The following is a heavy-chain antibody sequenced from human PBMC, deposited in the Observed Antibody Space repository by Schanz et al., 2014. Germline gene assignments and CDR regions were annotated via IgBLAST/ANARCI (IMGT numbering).Heavy chain of an antibody. J-gene: IGHJ3*02. CDR3: AKGRFGELSAFDI. D-gene: IGHD3-10*01. Sequence: EVHLLESGGGLVPPGGSLRLSCAASGFNFSDYAMSWVRQAPGKGLEWVSLISDSGDTAYYADSVKGRFTISRDNSKNTLYLQMKSLRAEDTAVYYCAKGRFGELSAFDIWGQGTMVTVSS. CDR2: ISDSGDTA. CDR1: GFNFSDYA. V-gene: IGHV3-23*01.